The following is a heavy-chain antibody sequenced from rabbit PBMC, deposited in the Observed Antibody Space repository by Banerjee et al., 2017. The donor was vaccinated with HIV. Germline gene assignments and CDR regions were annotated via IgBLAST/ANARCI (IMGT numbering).Heavy chain of an antibody. Sequence: QEQLKETGGGLVQPGGSLTLSCKASGFDLSSYYYMCWVRQAPGKGLEVVACIITSSGSTWYASWVNGRFTISKSTSLNTVALQMTSLTAADTATYFCARDLAGVIGWNFGLWGQGTLVTVS. J-gene: IGHJ4*01. CDR1: GFDLSSYYY. CDR2: IITSSGST. V-gene: IGHV1S43*01. D-gene: IGHD4-1*01. CDR3: ARDLAGVIGWNFGL.